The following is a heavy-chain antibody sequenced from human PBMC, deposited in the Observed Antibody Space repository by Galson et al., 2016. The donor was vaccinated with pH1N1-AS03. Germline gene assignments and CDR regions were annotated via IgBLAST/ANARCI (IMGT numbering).Heavy chain of an antibody. V-gene: IGHV1-69*01. D-gene: IGHD2/OR15-2a*01. CDR2: IIPLYGTA. CDR1: GGTFASYG. J-gene: IGHJ4*02. CDR3: ARDRYRDNTREFYESIY. Sequence: VKVSCKASGGTFASYGISWVRQARGQGLEWIGGIIPLYGTANYAQKFQGRVTITADDSTGAAYMELNSLTSEDTAVYYCARDRYRDNTREFYESIYWGQGTLVTVSS.